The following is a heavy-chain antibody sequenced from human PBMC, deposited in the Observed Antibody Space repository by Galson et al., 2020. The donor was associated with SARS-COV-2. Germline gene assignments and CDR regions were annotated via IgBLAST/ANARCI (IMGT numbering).Heavy chain of an antibody. Sequence: SVKVSCKASGGTFSSYAISWVRQAPGQGLEWMGGIIPIFGTANYAQKLQGRVTITADESTSTAYMELSSLRSEDTAVYYCARGGWSYSSSWSYYYYYMDVWGKGTTVTVSS. CDR1: GGTFSSYA. J-gene: IGHJ6*03. V-gene: IGHV1-69*13. CDR2: IIPIFGTA. CDR3: ARGGWSYSSSWSYYYYYMDV. D-gene: IGHD6-13*01.